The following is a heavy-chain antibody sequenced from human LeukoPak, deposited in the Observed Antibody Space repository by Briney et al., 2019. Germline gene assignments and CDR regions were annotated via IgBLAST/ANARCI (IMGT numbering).Heavy chain of an antibody. CDR3: AKGGYSSSWSGSFDY. D-gene: IGHD6-13*01. J-gene: IGHJ4*02. CDR2: ISGDGGST. Sequence: PGESLRLSCAASGFTFDKYAMHWVRQAPGKGLEWVSFISGDGGSTYYADSVKGRFTISRDNSKNSLYLQVNTLRTEDTAFYYCAKGGYSSSWSGSFDYWGQGTLVTVSS. CDR1: GFTFDKYA. V-gene: IGHV3-43*02.